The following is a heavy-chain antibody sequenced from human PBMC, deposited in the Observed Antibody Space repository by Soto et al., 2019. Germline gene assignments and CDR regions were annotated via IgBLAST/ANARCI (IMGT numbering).Heavy chain of an antibody. D-gene: IGHD2-21*02. J-gene: IGHJ5*02. V-gene: IGHV4-39*01. CDR1: GDSIGTSSFY. Sequence: SETLSLTCTVSGDSIGTSSFYWGWIRQPPGKGLEWIGNIFYSGHTYYSPSLKSRVTISLDTSKNQFSLKLSSVTPEDTAVYYCARLAAYCGDDCYSTWGQGTLVTVSS. CDR2: IFYSGHT. CDR3: ARLAAYCGDDCYST.